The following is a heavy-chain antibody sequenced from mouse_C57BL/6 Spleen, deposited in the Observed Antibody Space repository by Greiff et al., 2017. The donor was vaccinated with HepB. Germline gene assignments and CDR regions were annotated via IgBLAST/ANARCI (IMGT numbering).Heavy chain of an antibody. CDR2: ISSGGDYI. CDR3: TRERGYVLAY. V-gene: IGHV5-9-1*02. Sequence: EVKLVESGEGLVKPGGSLKLSCAASGFTFSSYAMSWVRQTPEKRLEWVAYISSGGDYIYYADTVKGRCTISRDNARNTLYLQMSRLKSEDTAMYYCTRERGYVLAYWGQGTLVTVAA. D-gene: IGHD1-2*01. CDR1: GFTFSSYA. J-gene: IGHJ3*01.